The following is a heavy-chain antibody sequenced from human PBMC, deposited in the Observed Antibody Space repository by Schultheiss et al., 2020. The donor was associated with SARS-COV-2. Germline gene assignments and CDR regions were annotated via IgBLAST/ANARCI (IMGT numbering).Heavy chain of an antibody. D-gene: IGHD5-12*01. V-gene: IGHV3-23*01. Sequence: GGSLRLSCAASGFTFDDYAMHWVRQGPGKGLEWVSAISGSGGSTYYADSVKGRFTISRDNSRNTLYLQMNSLRADDTAIFYCVKPHQEVDIVDSSEDWGQGTLVTVSS. CDR2: ISGSGGST. CDR1: GFTFDDYA. J-gene: IGHJ1*01. CDR3: VKPHQEVDIVDSSED.